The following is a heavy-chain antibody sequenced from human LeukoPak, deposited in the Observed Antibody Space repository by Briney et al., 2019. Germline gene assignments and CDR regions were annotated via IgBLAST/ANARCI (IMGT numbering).Heavy chain of an antibody. CDR1: GFTFSTYA. CDR2: IYYSGST. V-gene: IGHV4-59*05. CDR3: AYRSYYDSSGYF. J-gene: IGHJ4*02. D-gene: IGHD3-22*01. Sequence: GSLRLSCAASGFTFSTYAMSWVRQAPGKGLEWIGSIYYSGSTYYNPSLKSRVTISVDTSKNQFSLKLSSVTAADTAVYYCAYRSYYDSSGYFWGQGTLVTVSS.